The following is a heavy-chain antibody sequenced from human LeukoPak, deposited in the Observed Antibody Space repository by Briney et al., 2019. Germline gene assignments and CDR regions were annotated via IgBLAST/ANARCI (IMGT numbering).Heavy chain of an antibody. CDR3: ARRYGSSTSCLRYFDY. Sequence: ASVKVSCKASGYTFTGYYMHWVRQAPGQGLEWMGWINPNSGGTNYAQKFQGRVTMTRDTSISTAYMELSRLRSDDAAVYYCARRYGSSTSCLRYFDYWGQGTLVTVSS. D-gene: IGHD2-2*01. CDR1: GYTFTGYY. CDR2: INPNSGGT. J-gene: IGHJ4*02. V-gene: IGHV1-2*02.